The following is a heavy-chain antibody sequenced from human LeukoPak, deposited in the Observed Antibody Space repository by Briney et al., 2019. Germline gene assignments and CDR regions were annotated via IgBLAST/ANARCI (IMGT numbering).Heavy chain of an antibody. CDR2: IYYSGST. CDR3: ARGARGVSAANTGAQNWFDP. V-gene: IGHV4-31*03. Sequence: SQTLSLTCTVSGGSIRSGGYYWSWIRQHPGKGLEWIGYIYYSGSTYYNPSLKSRLTISLDTSKNQFSLTLNSVTAADTAAYYCARGARGVSAANTGAQNWFDPWGQGTLVTVSS. J-gene: IGHJ5*02. D-gene: IGHD2-2*01. CDR1: GGSIRSGGYY.